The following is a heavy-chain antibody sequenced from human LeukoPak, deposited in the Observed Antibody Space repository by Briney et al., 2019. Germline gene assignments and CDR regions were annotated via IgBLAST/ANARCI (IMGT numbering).Heavy chain of an antibody. D-gene: IGHD6-19*01. CDR1: GFTFGSYA. V-gene: IGHV3-23*01. CDR2: IFGSGGSA. Sequence: RPGGSLRLSCEASGFTFGSYAMYWVRQAPGKGLEWVAGIFGSGGSAHYADSAKGRFTISRDNSKNTVYLQINSLRAEDTAVYYRGKTTTGYSSGQKPAWPVDYWGQGTLVTVSS. J-gene: IGHJ4*02. CDR3: GKTTTGYSSGQKPAWPVDY.